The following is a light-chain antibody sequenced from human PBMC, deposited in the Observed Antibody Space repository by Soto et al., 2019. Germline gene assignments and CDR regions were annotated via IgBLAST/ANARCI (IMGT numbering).Light chain of an antibody. J-gene: IGKJ1*01. V-gene: IGKV1-12*01. CDR1: QGIGSW. CDR3: QQGSTFPT. CDR2: SVS. Sequence: DIQMTQSPSFVSASVGDRVSITCRASQGIGSWLAWYQQKPGTAPKLLIYSVSSLQSGIPSRFSGSGSGTDFTLTISSLQPEDFATYYCQQGSTFPTFGQGTKVDIK.